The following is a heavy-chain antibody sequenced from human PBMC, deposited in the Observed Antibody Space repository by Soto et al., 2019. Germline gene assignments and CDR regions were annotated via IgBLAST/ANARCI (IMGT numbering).Heavy chain of an antibody. CDR2: IYPGDSDT. Sequence: ESVKIACKASGNRVSTYWIGWVRQVPGKGLEWMGLIYPGDSDTKYSPSFQGQVTISADKSTYTAYLQWTRLKASDAAVYYCASCRLGDPFDSWGQGTLVNVSS. CDR1: GNRVSTYW. J-gene: IGHJ4*02. D-gene: IGHD3-16*01. V-gene: IGHV5-51*01. CDR3: ASCRLGDPFDS.